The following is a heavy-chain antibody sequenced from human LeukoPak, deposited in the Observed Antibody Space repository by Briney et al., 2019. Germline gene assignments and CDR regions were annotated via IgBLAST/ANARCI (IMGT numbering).Heavy chain of an antibody. D-gene: IGHD2-2*01. V-gene: IGHV3-23*01. Sequence: PGGPLRLSCAASGFTFSSYAMSWVRQAPGKGLEWVSAISGSGGSTYYADSVKGRFTISRDNSKNTLYLQMNSLRAEDTAVYYCAKAGVVPAVTPPDVWGKGTTVTVSS. CDR3: AKAGVVPAVTPPDV. J-gene: IGHJ6*04. CDR1: GFTFSSYA. CDR2: ISGSGGST.